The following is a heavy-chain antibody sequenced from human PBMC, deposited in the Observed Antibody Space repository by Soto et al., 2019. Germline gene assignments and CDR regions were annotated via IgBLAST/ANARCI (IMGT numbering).Heavy chain of an antibody. J-gene: IGHJ4*02. V-gene: IGHV4-34*01. CDR2: INHSGST. Sequence: SETLSITCAVYGGSFSGYCWSWIRQPPGKGLEWIGEINHSGSTNYNPSLKSRVTISVDTSKNQFSLKLSSVTAADTAVYYCARGGEYDYVWGSYRYGYFDYWGQGTLVTVS. CDR1: GGSFSGYC. CDR3: ARGGEYDYVWGSYRYGYFDY. D-gene: IGHD3-16*02.